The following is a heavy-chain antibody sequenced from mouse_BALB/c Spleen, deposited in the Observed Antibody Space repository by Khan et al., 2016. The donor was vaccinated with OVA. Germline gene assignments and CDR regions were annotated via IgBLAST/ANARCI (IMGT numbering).Heavy chain of an antibody. J-gene: IGHJ1*01. CDR1: GYLITSDYA. V-gene: IGHV3-2*02. Sequence: EVQLQESGPGLVKPSQSLSLTCTVTGYLITSDYAWNWIRQFPGNKLEWMGYISYSGSANYNPSLKSRISITRDTSENQFFLQLNSVTTEDTATXYCARRYYYGHWYFDVWGAGTTVTVSS. CDR2: ISYSGSA. CDR3: ARRYYYGHWYFDV. D-gene: IGHD1-1*01.